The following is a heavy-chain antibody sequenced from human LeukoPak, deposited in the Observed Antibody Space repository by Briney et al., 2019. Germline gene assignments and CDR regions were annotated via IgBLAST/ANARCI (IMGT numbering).Heavy chain of an antibody. V-gene: IGHV4-34*01. D-gene: IGHD4-11*01. Sequence: SETLSLTCAVYGGSFSGYYWSWIRQPPGKGLEWIGEINHSGSTNYNPSLKSRVTISVDTSKNQFSLKLSSVTAADTAVYSCARSKGRVSWFDSWGQGTLVTVSS. CDR2: INHSGST. J-gene: IGHJ5*01. CDR3: ARSKGRVSWFDS. CDR1: GGSFSGYY.